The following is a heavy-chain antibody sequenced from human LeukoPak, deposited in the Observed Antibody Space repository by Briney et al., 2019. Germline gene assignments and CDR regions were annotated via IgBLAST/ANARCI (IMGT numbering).Heavy chain of an antibody. Sequence: PGGSLRLSCAASGFTFSSHWMSWVRQAPGKGLEWVANIKQDGSETYYMDSVKGRFTISRDNAKNSLYLQMNSLRAEDTAVYFCARGSRYYYYYMGVWGKGTTVTVSS. CDR3: ARGSRYYYYYMGV. D-gene: IGHD3-10*01. CDR2: IKQDGSET. J-gene: IGHJ6*03. V-gene: IGHV3-7*01. CDR1: GFTFSSHW.